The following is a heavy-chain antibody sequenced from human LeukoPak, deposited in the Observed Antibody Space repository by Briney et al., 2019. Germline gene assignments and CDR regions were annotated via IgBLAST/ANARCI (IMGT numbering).Heavy chain of an antibody. V-gene: IGHV3-23*01. CDR2: ISGNRGTI. CDR1: GFTFINYA. J-gene: IGHJ3*02. CDR3: AKAIVVVPAASDAFDI. D-gene: IGHD2-2*01. Sequence: PGGSLRLSCAASGFTFINYAMSWVREAPGKGVEWVSTISGNRGTINYADSVKGRFTISRDNSKNTLYLQMDSLRAEDTAIYYCAKAIVVVPAASDAFDIWGQGTMVTVSS.